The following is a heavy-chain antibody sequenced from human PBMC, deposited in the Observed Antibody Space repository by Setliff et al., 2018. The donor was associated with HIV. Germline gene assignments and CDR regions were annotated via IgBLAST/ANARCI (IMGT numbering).Heavy chain of an antibody. CDR3: ATSDGSGFFGY. Sequence: GGSLRLSCSASGFTFSDYYINWIRQSPGKGLEWLSYISRNGRTTYYTDSLEGRFTISRDNTKKSLYLHMSDLRAEDTAVYYCATSDGSGFFGYWGQGTLVTVSS. D-gene: IGHD3-10*01. CDR1: GFTFSDYY. V-gene: IGHV3-11*01. J-gene: IGHJ1*01. CDR2: ISRNGRTT.